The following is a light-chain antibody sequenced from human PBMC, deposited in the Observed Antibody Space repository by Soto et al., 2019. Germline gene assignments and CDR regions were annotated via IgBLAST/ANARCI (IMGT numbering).Light chain of an antibody. J-gene: IGLJ3*02. CDR1: SSDVGGYNY. CDR2: GNS. CDR3: QSYDSSLGGCV. V-gene: IGLV2-8*01. Sequence: QSALTQPPSASGSPGQSVTISCTGTSSDVGGYNYVSWYQQHPGKAPKLMIYGNSNRPSGVPDRFSGSKSGTSASLAITGLQAEDEADYYCQSYDSSLGGCVFGGGTKLTVL.